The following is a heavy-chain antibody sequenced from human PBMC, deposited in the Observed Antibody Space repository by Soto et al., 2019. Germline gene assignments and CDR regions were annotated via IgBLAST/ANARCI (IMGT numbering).Heavy chain of an antibody. J-gene: IGHJ6*02. Sequence: PGGSLRLSCAASGFTFSSYSMNWVRQAPGKGLEWVSYISSSSSTIYYADSVRGRFTISRDNAKNSLYLQMNSLRDEDTAVYYCGAARPSFYYYGMDVWGQGTTVTVSS. CDR3: GAARPSFYYYGMDV. V-gene: IGHV3-48*02. D-gene: IGHD2-15*01. CDR1: GFTFSSYS. CDR2: ISSSSSTI.